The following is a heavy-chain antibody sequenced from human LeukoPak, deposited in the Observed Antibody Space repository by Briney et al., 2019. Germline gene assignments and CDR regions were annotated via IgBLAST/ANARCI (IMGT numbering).Heavy chain of an antibody. Sequence: GGSLRLSCTTSGFTFSTSAMHWVRQAPGKGLEGVAVTSHDESTKYYADSVKGRFSISRDNSKNTLYLQMSSLRPDDTAMYYCVRVGWATVTTPGVFEYWGQGTLVIVSS. CDR3: VRVGWATVTTPGVFEY. J-gene: IGHJ4*01. D-gene: IGHD4-17*01. V-gene: IGHV3-30*04. CDR2: TSHDESTK. CDR1: GFTFSTSA.